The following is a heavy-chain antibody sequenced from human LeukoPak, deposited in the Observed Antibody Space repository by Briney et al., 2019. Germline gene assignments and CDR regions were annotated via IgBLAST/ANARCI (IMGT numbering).Heavy chain of an antibody. CDR2: ISAYNGNT. CDR3: ARDYGSGSVDAFDI. CDR1: GYTFTSNG. D-gene: IGHD3-10*01. J-gene: IGHJ3*02. Sequence: ASVKVSCKASGYTFTSNGISWVRQAPGQGLEWMGWISAYNGNTNYAQKLQGRVTMTTDTSTRTAYMELRSLRSDDTAVYYWARDYGSGSVDAFDIWGQGTMATVSS. V-gene: IGHV1-18*04.